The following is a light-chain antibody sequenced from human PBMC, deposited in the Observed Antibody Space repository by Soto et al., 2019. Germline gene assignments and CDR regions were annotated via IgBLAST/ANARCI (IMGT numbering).Light chain of an antibody. Sequence: EIVMTQSPATLSVSPGERATLSCRASQSVSSNLAWYQQKPGQAPRLLIYGASTRATGIPARFSGSGSGTEFTLTITSLHSEDSAVYYCQHYNNWPPWTFGQGTKVEIK. V-gene: IGKV3-15*01. J-gene: IGKJ1*01. CDR1: QSVSSN. CDR3: QHYNNWPPWT. CDR2: GAS.